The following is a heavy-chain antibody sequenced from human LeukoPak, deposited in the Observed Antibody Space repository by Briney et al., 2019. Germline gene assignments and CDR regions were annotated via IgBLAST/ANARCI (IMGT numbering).Heavy chain of an antibody. V-gene: IGHV1-69*13. CDR2: IIPIFGTA. CDR3: ARRMGKGLPYYGMDV. D-gene: IGHD2-15*01. Sequence: SVKVSCKASGGTFSSYAISWVRQAPGQGLEWMGGIIPIFGTANYAQKFQGRVTITADESTSTAYMELSSLRSEDTAVYYCARRMGKGLPYYGMDVWGRGTTVTVSS. J-gene: IGHJ6*02. CDR1: GGTFSSYA.